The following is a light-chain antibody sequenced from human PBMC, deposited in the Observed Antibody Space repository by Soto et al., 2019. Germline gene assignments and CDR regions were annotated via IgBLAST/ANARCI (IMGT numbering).Light chain of an antibody. Sequence: DIQMTQSPASLSASVGDRVTITCRASQGIIDYVDWYQQKPGQSPNLLIYAASTLRSGVPPRFSGSGAGTDFTLTISSLQPEDVATYYCQKYDSAPQTFGPGTRVEI. V-gene: IGKV1-27*01. J-gene: IGKJ1*01. CDR3: QKYDSAPQT. CDR2: AAS. CDR1: QGIIDY.